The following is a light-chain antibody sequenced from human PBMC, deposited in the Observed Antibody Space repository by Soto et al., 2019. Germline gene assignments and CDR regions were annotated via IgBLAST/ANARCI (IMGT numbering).Light chain of an antibody. V-gene: IGKV3-20*01. CDR3: QQYGSSGT. CDR2: GSY. Sequence: EIVLTQSPATLSLSPGERATLSCRASQSVSSYLAWYQQKPGQAPRLLVYGSYHRATGIPDRFSGSGSGTDFTLTISRLEPEDFAVYYCQQYGSSGTFGQGTKVDIK. CDR1: QSVSSY. J-gene: IGKJ1*01.